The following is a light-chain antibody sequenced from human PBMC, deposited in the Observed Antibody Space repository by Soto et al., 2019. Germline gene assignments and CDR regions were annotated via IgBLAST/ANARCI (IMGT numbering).Light chain of an antibody. CDR3: QLFDSSSVHQV. Sequence: SYELTQPHSESVAPGQTARITCGGNNVGSKTVHWYQQKPGQAPVLVVYDDSDRPSGIPERFFGSNSGNTATLTISRVEAGDEADYYCQLFDSSSVHQVFGPGAKVTVL. J-gene: IGLJ1*01. CDR1: NVGSKT. V-gene: IGLV3-21*02. CDR2: DDS.